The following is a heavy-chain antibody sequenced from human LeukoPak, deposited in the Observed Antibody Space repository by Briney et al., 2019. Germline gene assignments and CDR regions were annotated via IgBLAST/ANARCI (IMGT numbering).Heavy chain of an antibody. V-gene: IGHV1-2*02. CDR1: GYTFTGYY. D-gene: IGHD7-27*01. Sequence: EASVKVSCKASGYTFTGYYMHWVRQAPGQGLEWMGWINPNSGGTNYGQKFQGRVTMTRDTSISTAYMELSRLRSDDTAVYYCARDPTANWGCSARFDPWGQGTLVTVSS. CDR3: ARDPTANWGCSARFDP. J-gene: IGHJ5*02. CDR2: INPNSGGT.